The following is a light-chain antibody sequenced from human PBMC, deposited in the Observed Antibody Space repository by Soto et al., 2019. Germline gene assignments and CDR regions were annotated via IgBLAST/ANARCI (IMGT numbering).Light chain of an antibody. Sequence: QTVLPQPPSVSAAPGQKVTRSCSGSSSNIGGNSVSWYQQLPGTAPKLLIYDDNKRPSGIPDRVSGSKSGTSATLGITGFQTGDEADYYCGSWDSSLSAYVFGTGTKV. J-gene: IGLJ1*01. CDR1: SSNIGGNS. CDR3: GSWDSSLSAYV. CDR2: DDN. V-gene: IGLV1-51*01.